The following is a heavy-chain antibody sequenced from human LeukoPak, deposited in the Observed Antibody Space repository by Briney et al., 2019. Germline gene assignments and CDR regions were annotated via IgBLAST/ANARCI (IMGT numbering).Heavy chain of an antibody. CDR2: MNPNSGNT. V-gene: IGHV1-8*01. J-gene: IGHJ4*02. CDR1: GYTFTRYD. CDR3: ARVGGYDFWSGYYTPFDY. Sequence: GASVKVSCTASGYTFTRYDINWVRQATGLGLEWMGWMNPNSGNTGYAQKFQGRVTMTRNTSISTAYMELSSLRSEDTAVYYCARVGGYDFWSGYYTPFDYWGQGTLVTVSS. D-gene: IGHD3-3*01.